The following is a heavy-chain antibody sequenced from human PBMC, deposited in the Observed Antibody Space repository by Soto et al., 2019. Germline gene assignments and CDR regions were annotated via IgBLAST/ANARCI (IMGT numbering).Heavy chain of an antibody. J-gene: IGHJ3*02. Sequence: GGSLRLSCAASGFTFSNAWMNWVRQAPGKGLEWVGRIKSKTDGGTTDYAAPVKGRFTISRDDSKNTLYLQMNSLKTEDTAVYYFTTFPSHTEDAFDIWGQGTMVTVSS. CDR2: IKSKTDGGTT. CDR3: TTFPSHTEDAFDI. CDR1: GFTFSNAW. V-gene: IGHV3-15*07.